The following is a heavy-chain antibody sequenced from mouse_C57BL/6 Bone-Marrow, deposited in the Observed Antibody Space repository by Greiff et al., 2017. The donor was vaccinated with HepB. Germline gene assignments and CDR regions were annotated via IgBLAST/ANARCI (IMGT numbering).Heavy chain of an antibody. J-gene: IGHJ1*03. CDR1: GYTFTSYW. V-gene: IGHV1-7*01. CDR3: ARWAYGSSPYWYFDG. CDR2: INPSSGYT. D-gene: IGHD1-1*01. Sequence: QVQLQQSGAELAKPGASVKLSCKASGYTFTSYWMHWVKQRPGQGLEWIGYINPSSGYTKYNQKFKDKATLTADKSSSTAYRQLSSLTYEDSAVYYCARWAYGSSPYWYFDGWGTGTTVTVSS.